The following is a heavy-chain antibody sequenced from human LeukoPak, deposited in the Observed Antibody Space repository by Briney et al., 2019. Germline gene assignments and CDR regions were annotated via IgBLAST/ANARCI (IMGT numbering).Heavy chain of an antibody. CDR2: IYHSGST. Sequence: SETLSLTCIVSGGSISSSSYYWGWIRQPPGKGLEWIGEIYHSGSTNYNPSLKSRVTISVDKSKNQFSLKLSSVTAADTAVYYCARTYDSSGFYFDYWGQGTLVTVSS. CDR3: ARTYDSSGFYFDY. V-gene: IGHV4-39*07. D-gene: IGHD3-22*01. CDR1: GGSISSSSYY. J-gene: IGHJ4*02.